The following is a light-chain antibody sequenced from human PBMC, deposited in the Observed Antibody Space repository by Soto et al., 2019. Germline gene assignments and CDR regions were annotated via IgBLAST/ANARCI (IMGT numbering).Light chain of an antibody. J-gene: IGLJ2*01. CDR1: SSDVGGYNY. CDR2: DVS. CDR3: SSYTISSPHVV. Sequence: QSALTQPASVSGSPGQSITISCTGTSSDVGGYNYVSWYQRHPGKAPKLMIYDVSNRPSGVSNRFSGSKSGNTASLTISGLQAEDDADYYCSSYTISSPHVVFGGGTKLTVL. V-gene: IGLV2-14*01.